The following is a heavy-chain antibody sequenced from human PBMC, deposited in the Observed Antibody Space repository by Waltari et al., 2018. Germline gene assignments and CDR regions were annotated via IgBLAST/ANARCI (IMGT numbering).Heavy chain of an antibody. Sequence: QVQLQQWGAGLLKPSETLSLTCPVSGASFSAHYWGWVRHVPGKGLEWIGQIRHPGNTNYNPSLQSRVAISIDTSRNQFSLRVFSVTAADTGLYFCTRGGNYDFWSHRPFVDPWGQGTQVTVSS. J-gene: IGHJ5*02. D-gene: IGHD3-3*01. V-gene: IGHV4-34*01. CDR3: TRGGNYDFWSHRPFVDP. CDR1: GASFSAHY. CDR2: IRHPGNT.